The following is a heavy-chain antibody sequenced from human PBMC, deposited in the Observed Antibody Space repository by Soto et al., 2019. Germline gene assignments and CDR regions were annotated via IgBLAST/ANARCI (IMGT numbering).Heavy chain of an antibody. CDR2: ISAYNGNT. Sequence: QVQLVQSGAEVKKPGASVKVSCKSSGYTCTNYGFSWVRQAPGQGLEWMGCISAYNGNTNYAQNLQGRVAMTTDTATSTAYMELRSLRSDDTAVYFCARYTVTTVYFQHWGQGTLVTVSS. CDR1: GYTCTNYG. D-gene: IGHD4-17*01. CDR3: ARYTVTTVYFQH. J-gene: IGHJ1*01. V-gene: IGHV1-18*01.